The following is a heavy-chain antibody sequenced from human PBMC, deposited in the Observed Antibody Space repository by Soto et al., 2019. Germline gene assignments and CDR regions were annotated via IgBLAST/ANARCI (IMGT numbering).Heavy chain of an antibody. V-gene: IGHV1-18*01. Sequence: ASVKVSCKASGYTFSRYGIGWVRQAPGQGLDWMGWISTYNGYTEYAQKVQGRVTMTTDTSTSTAYMELSRLRSDDTAVYYCARDVVGSDYFDSWGQGTLVTVSS. CDR2: ISTYNGYT. J-gene: IGHJ4*02. CDR3: ARDVVGSDYFDS. CDR1: GYTFSRYG. D-gene: IGHD1-26*01.